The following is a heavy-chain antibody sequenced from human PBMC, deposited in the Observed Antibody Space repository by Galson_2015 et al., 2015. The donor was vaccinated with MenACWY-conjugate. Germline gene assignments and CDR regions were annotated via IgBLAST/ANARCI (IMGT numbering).Heavy chain of an antibody. CDR1: GFTFSDNY. Sequence: SLIPSCEASGFTFSDNYMSWIRQAPGKRLDWVAYITSGHIYSYHADSEKGRFTIYRDNAKNSLFLQMNSLRAEDTAVYFCASTPRSYSGYTFEKWGQGTLVTVSS. D-gene: IGHD5-12*01. J-gene: IGHJ4*02. V-gene: IGHV3-11*06. CDR3: ASTPRSYSGYTFEK. CDR2: ITSGHIYS.